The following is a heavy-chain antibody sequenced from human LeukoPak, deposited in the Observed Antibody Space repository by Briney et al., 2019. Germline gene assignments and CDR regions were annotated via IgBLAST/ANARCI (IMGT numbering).Heavy chain of an antibody. Sequence: HPGGSLRLSCAASGFTFSSYGMHWVRQAPGKGLEWVAVISYDGSNKYYADSVKGRFTISRDNSKNTLYLQMNSLRAEDTALYYCAKEIYYGSGSPFDYWGQGTLVTVSS. D-gene: IGHD3-10*01. CDR3: AKEIYYGSGSPFDY. CDR1: GFTFSSYG. J-gene: IGHJ4*02. CDR2: ISYDGSNK. V-gene: IGHV3-30*18.